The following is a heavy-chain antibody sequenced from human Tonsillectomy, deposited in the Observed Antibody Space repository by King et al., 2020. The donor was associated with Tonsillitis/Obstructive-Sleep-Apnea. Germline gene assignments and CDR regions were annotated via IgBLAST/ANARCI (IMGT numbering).Heavy chain of an antibody. V-gene: IGHV3-23*04. CDR3: ARGGGAYGDYDWYFDL. CDR1: GFTFSKYV. Sequence: VQLVESGGGLVQPGGSLRLSCAASGFTFSKYVMSWVRQAPGKGLEWVAGVSGSGAPAKYADSARGRVTISRDNSNNMLYLQMRSLRAEDTAVYHCARGGGAYGDYDWYFDLWGRGTLVTVSS. J-gene: IGHJ2*01. CDR2: VSGSGAPA. D-gene: IGHD4-17*01.